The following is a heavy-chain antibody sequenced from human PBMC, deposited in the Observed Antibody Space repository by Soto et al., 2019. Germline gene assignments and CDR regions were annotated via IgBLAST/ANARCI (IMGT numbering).Heavy chain of an antibody. Sequence: AVKVSCKASGGTFSSYAISWVRQAPGQGLEWMGGIIPIFGTANYAQKFQGRVTITADESTSTAYMELSSLRSEDTAVYYCASRKGTARPYYFDYWGQGTLVTVSS. CDR1: GGTFSSYA. CDR3: ASRKGTARPYYFDY. J-gene: IGHJ4*02. V-gene: IGHV1-69*13. D-gene: IGHD6-6*01. CDR2: IIPIFGTA.